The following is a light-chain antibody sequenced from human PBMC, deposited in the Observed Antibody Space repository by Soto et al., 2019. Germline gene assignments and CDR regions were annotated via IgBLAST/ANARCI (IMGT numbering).Light chain of an antibody. CDR3: QQYYTTPSIT. J-gene: IGKJ5*01. V-gene: IGKV4-1*01. CDR1: QSILYSSTNRNY. CDR2: WAS. Sequence: DIVLTQSPVSLAVSLGERATITCKSSQSILYSSTNRNYLAWYQQKPGQPPKLLISWASTRESGVPDRFSGSGSWTDFTLTISSLQAEDVSVYYCQQYYTTPSITFGQGTRLGIK.